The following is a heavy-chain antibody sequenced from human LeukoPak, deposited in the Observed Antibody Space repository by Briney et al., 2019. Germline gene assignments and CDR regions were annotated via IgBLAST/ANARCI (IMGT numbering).Heavy chain of an antibody. CDR3: ARDRGDYDTPYYFDY. CDR1: GGTFSSYA. J-gene: IGHJ4*02. V-gene: IGHV1-69*05. Sequence: SVKVSCKASGGTFSSYAISWVRQAPGQELEWMGGIIPIFGTANYAQKFQGRVTITTDESTSTAYMELSSLRSEDTAVYYCARDRGDYDTPYYFDYWGQGTLVTVSS. D-gene: IGHD3-9*01. CDR2: IIPIFGTA.